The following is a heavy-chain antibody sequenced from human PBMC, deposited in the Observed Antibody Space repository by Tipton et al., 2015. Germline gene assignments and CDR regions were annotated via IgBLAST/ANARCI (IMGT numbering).Heavy chain of an antibody. D-gene: IGHD2-21*02. Sequence: VQLVQSGAEMKKPGESLKISCKASGYTFTNYWIGWVRQMPGKGLEWMGIIYPGDSHTRYNPSFEGQVTISADKSISTAYLQWSSLRASDSAMFYCARQRDDYFDLWGQGTLVTVSA. CDR1: GYTFTNYW. V-gene: IGHV5-51*01. CDR2: IYPGDSHT. J-gene: IGHJ4*02. CDR3: ARQRDDYFDL.